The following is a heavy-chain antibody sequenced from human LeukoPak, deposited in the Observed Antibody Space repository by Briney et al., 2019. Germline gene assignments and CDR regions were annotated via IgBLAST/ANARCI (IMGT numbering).Heavy chain of an antibody. CDR1: GGTISWFY. D-gene: IGHD4-17*01. J-gene: IGHJ3*01. V-gene: IGHV4-59*01. CDR2: IHYSGTI. CDR3: ARGLPSHYGAFDV. Sequence: PSETLSLTCTVSGGTISWFYWSWIRQSPGRGLEWIGYIHYSGTIIYNPSLKSRVTISLDTSKNQFSLKLRSVTAADTAVYYCARGLPSHYGAFDVWGRGTVVTVSS.